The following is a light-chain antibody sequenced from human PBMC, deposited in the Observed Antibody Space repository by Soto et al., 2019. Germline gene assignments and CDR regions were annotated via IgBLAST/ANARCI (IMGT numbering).Light chain of an antibody. CDR2: EVN. Sequence: QSALTQPPSASGSPGQSVTISCTGAHSDFGGYNYVSWYQQHPGKAPKLMIFEVNKRPSGVPDRFSGSKFGNTASLTVSGLKAEDEADYYCSSYAGSNNVVFGGGTKVTVL. CDR3: SSYAGSNNVV. J-gene: IGLJ2*01. CDR1: HSDFGGYNY. V-gene: IGLV2-8*01.